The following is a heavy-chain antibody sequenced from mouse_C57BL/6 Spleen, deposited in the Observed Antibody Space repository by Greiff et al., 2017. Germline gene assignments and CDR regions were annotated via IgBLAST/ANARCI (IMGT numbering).Heavy chain of an antibody. CDR2: ISYDGSN. CDR3: AREDDYDRGTFDY. CDR1: GYSITSGYY. Sequence: EVQLQESGPGLVKPSQSLSLTCSVTGYSITSGYYWNWIRQFPGNKLEWMGYISYDGSNNYNPSLKNRISITRDTSKNQFFLKLNSVTTEDTATYYGAREDDYDRGTFDYWGQGTTLTVSS. J-gene: IGHJ2*01. V-gene: IGHV3-6*01. D-gene: IGHD2-4*01.